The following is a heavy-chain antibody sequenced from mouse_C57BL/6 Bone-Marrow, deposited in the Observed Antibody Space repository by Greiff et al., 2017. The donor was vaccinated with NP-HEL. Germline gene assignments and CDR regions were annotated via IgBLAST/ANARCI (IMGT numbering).Heavy chain of an antibody. CDR1: GFNIKDYY. D-gene: IGHD1-1*01. CDR3: ARGGYYGSSYPQWYFDV. V-gene: IGHV14-2*01. Sequence: EVQGVESGAELVKPGASVKLSCTASGFNIKDYYMHWVKRRTEQGLEWIGRIDPEDGETKYAPKFQGKATITADTSSNTAYLQLSSLTSEDTAVYYCARGGYYGSSYPQWYFDVWGTGTTVTVSS. CDR2: IDPEDGET. J-gene: IGHJ1*03.